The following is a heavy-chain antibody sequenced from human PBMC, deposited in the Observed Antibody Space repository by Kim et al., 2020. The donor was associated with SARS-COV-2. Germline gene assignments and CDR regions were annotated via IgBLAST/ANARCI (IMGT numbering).Heavy chain of an antibody. J-gene: IGHJ4*02. V-gene: IGHV4-4*09. CDR3: AGTARGANFDY. Sequence: NSNPSLRSRVTISEDTSKNHFSLKLSSVTAADTAVYYCAGTARGANFDYWGRGALVTVSS. D-gene: IGHD1-26*01.